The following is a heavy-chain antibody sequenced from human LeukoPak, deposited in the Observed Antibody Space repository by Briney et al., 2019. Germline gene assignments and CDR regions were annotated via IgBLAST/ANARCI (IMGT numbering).Heavy chain of an antibody. V-gene: IGHV1-18*01. CDR2: ISAYNGNT. CDR1: GYTFTSYG. D-gene: IGHD3-22*01. Sequence: ASVKVSCKASGYTFTSYGFSWVRQAPGQGLEWMGWISAYNGNTNYAQKLQGRVTMTTDTSTSTAYMELRSLRSDDTAVYYCARDHYYDSSGPLDYWGQGTLVTVSS. J-gene: IGHJ4*02. CDR3: ARDHYYDSSGPLDY.